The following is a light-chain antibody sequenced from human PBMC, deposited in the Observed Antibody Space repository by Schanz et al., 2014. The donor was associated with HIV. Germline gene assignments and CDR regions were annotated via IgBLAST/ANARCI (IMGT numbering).Light chain of an antibody. CDR3: ISYTSDTVL. CDR2: EVS. J-gene: IGLJ2*01. V-gene: IGLV2-14*01. CDR1: SSDVGNYNE. Sequence: QSALTQPPSASGSPGQSVTISCTGTSSDVGNYNEVSWYQQHPGKAPKSLIHEVSRRPSGVSSRFSVSKSDNTASLTISGLQPEDEADYYCISYTSDTVLFGGGTKLTVL.